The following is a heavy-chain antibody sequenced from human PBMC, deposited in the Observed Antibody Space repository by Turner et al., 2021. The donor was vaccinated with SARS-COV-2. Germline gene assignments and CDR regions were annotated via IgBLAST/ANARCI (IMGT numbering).Heavy chain of an antibody. D-gene: IGHD2-15*01. CDR2: FDHSGST. CDR3: ARAGNCAGGSCYFDY. J-gene: IGHJ4*02. Sequence: QVQLQACGAGLLKPSETLSLTRAISGGSFSGFYWSCIRQPLGQGLEWIAEFDHSGSTNTNPSLKSRVTSSVDTYKNQFSLKLSSVTAADTAVYYCARAGNCAGGSCYFDYWGQGTLVTVSS. CDR1: GGSFSGFY. V-gene: IGHV4-34*01.